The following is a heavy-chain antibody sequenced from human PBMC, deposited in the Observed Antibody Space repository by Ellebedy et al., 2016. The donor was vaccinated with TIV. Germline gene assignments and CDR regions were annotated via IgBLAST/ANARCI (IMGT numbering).Heavy chain of an antibody. CDR2: ISSSSSTI. Sequence: GESLKISCTASGFIFSTYSMNWVRQAPGKGLEWVSYISSSSSTIYYADSVKGRFTISRDNAKNSLYLQMNSLRAEDTAVYYCARDLSELGIGGGYYFDYWGQGTLVTVSS. J-gene: IGHJ4*02. D-gene: IGHD7-27*01. CDR3: ARDLSELGIGGGYYFDY. V-gene: IGHV3-48*01. CDR1: GFIFSTYS.